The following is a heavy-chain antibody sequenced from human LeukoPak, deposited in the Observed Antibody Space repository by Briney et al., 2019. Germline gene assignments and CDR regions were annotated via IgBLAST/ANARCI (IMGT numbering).Heavy chain of an antibody. J-gene: IGHJ4*02. D-gene: IGHD6-19*01. Sequence: GGALGLSCAASGVTFCSHVMNWGRAAPGEGLEGGSSICYGGADSHYAHSVKGRFTISSDNSTNTPYLQLSSLRDDHTGVYYCTTNTGWYGISWGKGTLVPVPS. CDR1: GVTFCSHV. V-gene: IGHV3-23*01. CDR2: ICYGGADS. CDR3: TTNTGWYGIS.